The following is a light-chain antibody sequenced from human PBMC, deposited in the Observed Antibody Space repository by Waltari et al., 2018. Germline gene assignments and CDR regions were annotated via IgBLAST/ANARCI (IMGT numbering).Light chain of an antibody. J-gene: IGKJ1*01. Sequence: DIHMTQSPSSLSTSVGDRVTITCRASQSISSYLNWYQQKPGKAPKLLIYAASSLQSGVPSRFSGSGSGRDFTLIISSLQPEDFATYYCQQSYSHTRTFGQGTKMEIK. CDR1: QSISSY. CDR3: QQSYSHTRT. CDR2: AAS. V-gene: IGKV1-39*01.